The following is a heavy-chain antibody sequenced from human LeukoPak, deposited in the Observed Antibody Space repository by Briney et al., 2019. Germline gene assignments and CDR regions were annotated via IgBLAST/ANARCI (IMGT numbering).Heavy chain of an antibody. CDR1: GFTFNNYA. Sequence: GGSLRLSCSASGFTFNNYAMNWVRQAPGKGLEWVSSISGGGETTYYADSAKGRFTISRDNSQNTLYLQMNSLRAEDTAVYYCARDYADYVGYFFFDYWGQGTLVTVSS. J-gene: IGHJ4*02. V-gene: IGHV3-23*01. D-gene: IGHD4-17*01. CDR2: ISGGGETT. CDR3: ARDYADYVGYFFFDY.